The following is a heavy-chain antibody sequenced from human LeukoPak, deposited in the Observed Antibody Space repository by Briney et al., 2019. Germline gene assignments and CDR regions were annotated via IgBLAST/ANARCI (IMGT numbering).Heavy chain of an antibody. CDR3: ARAYSSSWYWNWFDP. Sequence: SETLSLTCTVSGYSISNGYYWGWIRQPPGKGLEWVGSIYHRGSTYYNPSLRSRVTISLDRSKKKFSLKLTSVTAADTAVYYCARAYSSSWYWNWFDPWGQGTLVTVSS. CDR1: GYSISNGYY. J-gene: IGHJ5*02. D-gene: IGHD6-13*01. V-gene: IGHV4-38-2*02. CDR2: IYHRGST.